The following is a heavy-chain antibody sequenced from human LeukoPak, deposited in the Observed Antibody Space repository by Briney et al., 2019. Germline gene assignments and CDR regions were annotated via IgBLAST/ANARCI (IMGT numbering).Heavy chain of an antibody. CDR2: ISYDGSNK. V-gene: IGHV3-30*18. Sequence: GGSLRLSCATSAFAFSDYGMHWVRQAPGKGLEWVAVISYDGSNKYYADSVKGRFTISRDNSKNTLYLQMNSLRAEDTAVYYCAKDGAWGYYYDSSGYSLVDYWGQGTLVTVSS. J-gene: IGHJ4*02. CDR3: AKDGAWGYYYDSSGYSLVDY. D-gene: IGHD3-22*01. CDR1: AFAFSDYG.